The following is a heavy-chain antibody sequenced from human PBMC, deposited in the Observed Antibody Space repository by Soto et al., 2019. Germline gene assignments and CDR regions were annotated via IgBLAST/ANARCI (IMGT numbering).Heavy chain of an antibody. CDR2: ISDSGST. J-gene: IGHJ4*02. D-gene: IGHD2-2*01. CDR1: GFTFSRYA. CDR3: AKGGLGYCSTTSCLFHFDD. Sequence: GGSLRLSCTASGFTFSRYAMSWVRQAPGKGLEWVSTISDSGSTYYAESVKGRLTISRDNSKHTLYLQMNSLRAEDTAVYYCAKGGLGYCSTTSCLFHFDDWGLGALVTVSS. V-gene: IGHV3-23*01.